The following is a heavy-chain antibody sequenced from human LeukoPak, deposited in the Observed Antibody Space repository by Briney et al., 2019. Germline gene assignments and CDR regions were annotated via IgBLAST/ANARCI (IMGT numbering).Heavy chain of an antibody. J-gene: IGHJ4*02. Sequence: SETLSLTCTVSGGSISSSSYYWGWIRQPPGKGLEWIGSIYYSGSTYYNPSLKSRVTISVDTSKNQFSLKLSSVTAADTAVYDWARLYRGLIVATIDYWGQGTLVTVSS. CDR3: ARLYRGLIVATIDY. CDR2: IYYSGST. V-gene: IGHV4-39*01. D-gene: IGHD5-12*01. CDR1: GGSISSSSYY.